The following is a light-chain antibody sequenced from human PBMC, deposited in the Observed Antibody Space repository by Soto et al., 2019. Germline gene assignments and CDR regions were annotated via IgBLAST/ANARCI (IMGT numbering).Light chain of an antibody. Sequence: QSVLTQPPSVSGAPGQRATISCTGSSSNIGAGYDVHWYQQHPGTAPKLLIYGNSNRPSGVPDRFSGSQSGTSASLAITGLQAEDEADYYCQSYDSSLSLVVFGGGTKLTVL. J-gene: IGLJ2*01. CDR1: SSNIGAGYD. CDR2: GNS. CDR3: QSYDSSLSLVV. V-gene: IGLV1-40*01.